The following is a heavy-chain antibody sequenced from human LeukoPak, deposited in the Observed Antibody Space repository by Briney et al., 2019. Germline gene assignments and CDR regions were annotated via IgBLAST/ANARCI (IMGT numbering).Heavy chain of an antibody. CDR3: AKSLRERQWLVYAFDI. D-gene: IGHD6-19*01. Sequence: GGSLRLSCAASGFTFSSYAMSWVRQAPGKGLEWVSAISGSGGSTYYADSVKGRFTISRDNSKNTLYLQMSSLRAEDTAVYYCAKSLRERQWLVYAFDIWGQGTMVTVSS. V-gene: IGHV3-23*01. J-gene: IGHJ3*02. CDR2: ISGSGGST. CDR1: GFTFSSYA.